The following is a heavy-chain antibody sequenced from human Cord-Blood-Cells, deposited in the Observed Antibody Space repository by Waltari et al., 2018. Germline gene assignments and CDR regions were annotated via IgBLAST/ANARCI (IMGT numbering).Heavy chain of an antibody. CDR1: GFTFSSYA. V-gene: IGHV3-23*01. CDR2: ISGSVGST. CDR3: AKTPLPLYYFDY. Sequence: EVQLLESGGGLVQPGGSLRLSCAASGFTFSSYAMSWVRQAPGKGLEWVSAISGSVGSTYYADSVKGRFTISRDNSKNTLYLQMNSLRAEDTAVYYCAKTPLPLYYFDYWGQGTLVTVSS. J-gene: IGHJ4*02.